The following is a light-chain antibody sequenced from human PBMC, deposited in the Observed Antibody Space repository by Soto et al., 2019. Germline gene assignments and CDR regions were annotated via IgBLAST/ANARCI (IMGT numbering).Light chain of an antibody. CDR2: KAS. CDR1: EYISTW. J-gene: IGKJ5*01. Sequence: DIQMTQSPSTLSASVGERVTITCRASEYISTWLAWYQQKAGKAPKLLIYKASSLESGVPSRFSGSGSGTAFTLTISNLQTDDFATYYCQQYNSYSQISFGQGTRLEIK. CDR3: QQYNSYSQIS. V-gene: IGKV1-5*03.